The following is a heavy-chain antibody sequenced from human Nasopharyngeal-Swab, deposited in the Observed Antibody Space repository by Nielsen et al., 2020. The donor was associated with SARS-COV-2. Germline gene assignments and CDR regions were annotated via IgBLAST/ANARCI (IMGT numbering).Heavy chain of an antibody. D-gene: IGHD2-15*01. J-gene: IGHJ6*02. V-gene: IGHV3-30*03. CDR2: ITYDGSNK. Sequence: GESLQIPCAASGFTFSSYGMHWVRQDPGKGLEWVAVITYDGSNKYYADSVRGRFTISRDNSKNTLYLQMNSLRAEDTAVYYCARVQPTPPYYYGMDVWGQGTPVTVSS. CDR1: GFTFSSYG. CDR3: ARVQPTPPYYYGMDV.